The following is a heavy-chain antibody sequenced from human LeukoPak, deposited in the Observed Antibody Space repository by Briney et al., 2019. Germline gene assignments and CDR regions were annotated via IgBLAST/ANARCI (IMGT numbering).Heavy chain of an antibody. J-gene: IGHJ4*02. CDR1: GSTFSSYW. V-gene: IGHV3-74*01. Sequence: GGSLRLSCAASGSTFSSYWMHWVRQAPGKGLVWVPLIYTDGSSTFYADSVKGRFTISRDNAKNTLYLQMNSLRAEDTAVYYCTSDSNLSFGNWGQGTLVTVSS. D-gene: IGHD4-11*01. CDR3: TSDSNLSFGN. CDR2: IYTDGSST.